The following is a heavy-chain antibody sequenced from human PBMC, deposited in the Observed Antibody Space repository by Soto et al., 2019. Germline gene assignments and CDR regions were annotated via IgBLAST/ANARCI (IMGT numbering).Heavy chain of an antibody. CDR1: GYTFTSYD. Sequence: QVQLVQSGAEVKKPGASVKVSCKASGYTFTSYDLNWVRQATGQGLEWMGWLNPNSGNTAYAQKFQGRVTMTRNTSISTAYMELSSLISEDTAVYYCAREKVGYFDYWGQGTLVTVSS. CDR3: AREKVGYFDY. J-gene: IGHJ4*02. CDR2: LNPNSGNT. V-gene: IGHV1-8*01.